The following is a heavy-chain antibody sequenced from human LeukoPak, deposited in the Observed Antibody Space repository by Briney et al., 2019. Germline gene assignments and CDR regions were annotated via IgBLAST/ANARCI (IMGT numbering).Heavy chain of an antibody. CDR2: ISAYNGNT. D-gene: IGHD3-10*01. Sequence: GASVEVSCKASGYTFTSYGISWVRQAPGQELEWMGWISAYNGNTNYAQKLQGRVTMTTDTSTSTAYMELRSLRSDDTAVYYCARSWDYYYGSGSYDYWGQGTLVTVSS. CDR3: ARSWDYYYGSGSYDY. CDR1: GYTFTSYG. J-gene: IGHJ4*02. V-gene: IGHV1-18*01.